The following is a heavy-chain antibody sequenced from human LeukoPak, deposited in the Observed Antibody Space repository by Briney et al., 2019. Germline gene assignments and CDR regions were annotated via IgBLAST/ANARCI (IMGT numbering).Heavy chain of an antibody. D-gene: IGHD5-18*01. CDR1: GGSINTYY. CDR3: ARQPANTAAFDI. Sequence: PSETLSLTCTVSGGSINTYYWSWIRQPPGKGLEWIAYVRDNGESNYKLSLKSRVAISLDTANKQISLRLNFVTAADTAIYYCARQPANTAAFDIWGLGTMVTVSS. CDR2: VRDNGES. J-gene: IGHJ3*02. V-gene: IGHV4-59*08.